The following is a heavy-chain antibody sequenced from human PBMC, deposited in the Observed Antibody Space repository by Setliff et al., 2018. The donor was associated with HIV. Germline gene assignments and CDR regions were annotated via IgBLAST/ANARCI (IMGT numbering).Heavy chain of an antibody. CDR1: GYSFTFYG. CDR2: ISVYNGYT. CDR3: TRGSLGDYRDQYHNMDI. J-gene: IGHJ6*03. V-gene: IGHV1-18*01. D-gene: IGHD4-17*01. Sequence: ASVKVSCKASGYSFTFYGLNWVRQAPGQGLEWMGWISVYNGYTNYAQKLQDRVIMTTDTSTSTAYMELRSLRPEDTAVYYCTRGSLGDYRDQYHNMDIWGKGTTVTVSS.